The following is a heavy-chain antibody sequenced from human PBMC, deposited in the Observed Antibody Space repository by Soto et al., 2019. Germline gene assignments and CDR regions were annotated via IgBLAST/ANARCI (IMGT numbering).Heavy chain of an antibody. V-gene: IGHV3-30-3*01. J-gene: IGHJ5*02. D-gene: IGHD6-19*01. CDR2: ISHDGINK. Sequence: QVRLVESGGGVVQPGWSLRLSCTASGFSFSSYAMYWFRQPPGKGLEWVAVISHDGINKHYAASVKGRVTVSRDNSNHSLELQLNRLRGEGTAMYYCASDMYSSDYCVKWFAPWCKGTMVTVSP. CDR1: GFSFSSYA. CDR3: ASDMYSSDYCVKWFAP.